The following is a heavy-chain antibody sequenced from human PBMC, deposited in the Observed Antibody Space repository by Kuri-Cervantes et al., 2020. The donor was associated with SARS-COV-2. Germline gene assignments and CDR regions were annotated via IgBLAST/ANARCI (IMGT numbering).Heavy chain of an antibody. CDR2: IYYSGST. Sequence: LRLSCTVSGGSISSGDYYWSWIRRPPGKGLEWIGYIYYSGSTYYNPSLKSRVTISVDTSKNQFSLKLSSVTAADTAVYYCARDPYYDYVWGSYRLGGAFDIWGQGTMVTVSS. CDR3: ARDPYYDYVWGSYRLGGAFDI. V-gene: IGHV4-30-4*01. D-gene: IGHD3-16*02. J-gene: IGHJ3*02. CDR1: GGSISSGDYY.